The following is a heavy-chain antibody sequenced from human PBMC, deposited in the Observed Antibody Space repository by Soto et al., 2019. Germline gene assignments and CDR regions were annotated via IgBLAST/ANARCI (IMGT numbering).Heavy chain of an antibody. CDR1: GGSISSSSYY. V-gene: IGHV4-39*01. Sequence: PSETLSLTCAVSGGSISSSSYYWGWIRQPPGKGLEWIGSIYYSGSTYYNPSLKSRVTISVDTSKNQFSLKLSSVTAADTAVYYCASQVTMIVAVPKNPPEYYYGMDVWGQGTTVTVSS. D-gene: IGHD3-22*01. CDR3: ASQVTMIVAVPKNPPEYYYGMDV. J-gene: IGHJ6*02. CDR2: IYYSGST.